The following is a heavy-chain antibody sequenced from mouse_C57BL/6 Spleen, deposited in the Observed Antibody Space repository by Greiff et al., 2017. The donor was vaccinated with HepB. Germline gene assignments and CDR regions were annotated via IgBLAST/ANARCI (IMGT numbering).Heavy chain of an antibody. V-gene: IGHV5-9-1*02. CDR2: ISSGGDYI. CDR1: GFTFSSYA. Sequence: EVHLVESGEGLVKPGGSLKLSCAASGFTFSSYAMSWVRQTPEKRLEWVAYISSGGDYIYYADTVKGRFTISRDNARNTLYMQMSSLKSEDTAMYYCTREDYRIAMDYWGQGTSVTVSS. D-gene: IGHD2-14*01. J-gene: IGHJ4*01. CDR3: TREDYRIAMDY.